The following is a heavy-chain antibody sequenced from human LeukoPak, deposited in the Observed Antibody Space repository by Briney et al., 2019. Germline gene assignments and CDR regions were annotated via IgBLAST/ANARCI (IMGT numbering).Heavy chain of an antibody. CDR1: GGTFSSYA. V-gene: IGHV1-69*04. D-gene: IGHD6-19*01. J-gene: IGHJ3*02. CDR2: IIPILGIA. CDR3: ARGTAVAATSYSSGWYYAFDI. Sequence: SVKVSCKASGGTFSSYAISWVRQDPGQGLEWMGRIIPILGIANYAQKFQGRVTITADKSTSTAYMELSSLRSEDTAVYYCARGTAVAATSYSSGWYYAFDIWGQGTMVTVSS.